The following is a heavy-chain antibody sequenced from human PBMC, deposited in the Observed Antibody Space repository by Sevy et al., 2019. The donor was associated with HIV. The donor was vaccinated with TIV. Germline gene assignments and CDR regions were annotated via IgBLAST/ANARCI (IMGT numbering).Heavy chain of an antibody. V-gene: IGHV3-23*01. CDR3: AKDSCSGGSCYLVNWFDP. CDR2: ISGSGGST. Sequence: GGSLRLSCAASGFTFSSYAMSWVRQAPGKGLEWVSAISGSGGSTYYADSVKGRFTISRDNSKNTLYLQMNSLRAEDTAVYYCAKDSCSGGSCYLVNWFDPWGQGTVVTVSS. D-gene: IGHD2-15*01. J-gene: IGHJ5*02. CDR1: GFTFSSYA.